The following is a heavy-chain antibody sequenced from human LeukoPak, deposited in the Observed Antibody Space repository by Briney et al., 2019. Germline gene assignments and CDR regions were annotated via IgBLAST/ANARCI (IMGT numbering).Heavy chain of an antibody. J-gene: IGHJ4*02. Sequence: PSQTLSLTCTVSGGSINSGGHYWSWIRQHPGKGLEWIGYIYYTGTTYYNPSLKSRLTISLGTSKNQFPLMLTSVTAADTAVYYCARASRLGELSLGYWGQGTLVTVSS. V-gene: IGHV4-31*03. CDR2: IYYTGTT. CDR3: ARASRLGELSLGY. CDR1: GGSINSGGHY. D-gene: IGHD3-16*02.